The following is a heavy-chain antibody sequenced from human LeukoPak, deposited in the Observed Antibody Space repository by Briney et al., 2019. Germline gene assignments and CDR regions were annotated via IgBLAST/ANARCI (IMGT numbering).Heavy chain of an antibody. J-gene: IGHJ4*02. V-gene: IGHV1-2*06. D-gene: IGHD6-13*01. CDR2: INPNSGGT. CDR1: GYTFTGYY. CDR3: TTIAAAGLHHFDY. Sequence: GASVKVSCKASGYTFTGYYMHWVRQAPGQGLEWMGRINPNSGGTNYAQKFQGRVTMTRDTSISTAYMELSRLRSDDTAVYYCTTIAAAGLHHFDYWGQGTLVTVSS.